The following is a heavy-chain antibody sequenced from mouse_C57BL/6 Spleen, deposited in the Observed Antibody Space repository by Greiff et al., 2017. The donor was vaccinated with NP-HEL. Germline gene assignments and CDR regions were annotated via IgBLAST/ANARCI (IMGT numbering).Heavy chain of an antibody. Sequence: EVKLVESGGGLVQPGGSMKLSCVASGFTFSNYWMNWVRQSPEKGLEWVAQIRLKSDNYATHYAESVKGRFTISRDDSKSSVYLQMNNLRAEDTGIYYCTANYDYDWFAYWGQGTLVTVSA. J-gene: IGHJ3*01. CDR3: TANYDYDWFAY. V-gene: IGHV6-3*01. D-gene: IGHD2-4*01. CDR2: IRLKSDNYAT. CDR1: GFTFSNYW.